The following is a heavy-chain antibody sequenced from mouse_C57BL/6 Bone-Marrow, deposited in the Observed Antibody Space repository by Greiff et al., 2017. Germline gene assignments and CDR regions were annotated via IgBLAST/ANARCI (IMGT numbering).Heavy chain of an antibody. Sequence: QVQLQQSGAELVRPGSSVKSSCKDSYFFFMASAMHWVKQRPGHGLEWIGSFTMYSDATENSEYFKGKAPLTANTSSRAAYLELSSLTSEDSAVYYCAKQGYGGGQGTLVTVSA. J-gene: IGHJ3*01. V-gene: IGHV1-49*01. CDR1: YFFFMASA. CDR2: FTMYSDAT. D-gene: IGHD2-14*01. CDR3: AKQGYG.